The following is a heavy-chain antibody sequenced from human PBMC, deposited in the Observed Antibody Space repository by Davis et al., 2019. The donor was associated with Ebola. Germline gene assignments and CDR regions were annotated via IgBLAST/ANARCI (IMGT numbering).Heavy chain of an antibody. CDR3: ARADYYDIMYYYYGMDV. V-gene: IGHV1-18*01. D-gene: IGHD3-22*01. J-gene: IGHJ6*02. CDR2: ISAYNGNT. CDR1: GYTFTSYG. Sequence: ASVKVSCKASGYTFTSYGISWVRQAPGQGLEWMGWISAYNGNTNYAQKLQGRVTMTTDTSTSTAYMELRSLRSDDTAVYYCARADYYDIMYYYYGMDVWGQGTTVTVSS.